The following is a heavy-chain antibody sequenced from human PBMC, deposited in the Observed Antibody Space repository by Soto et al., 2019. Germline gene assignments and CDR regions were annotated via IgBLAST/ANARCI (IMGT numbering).Heavy chain of an antibody. CDR1: EFPIANFL. D-gene: IGHD3-10*01. V-gene: IGHV3-49*03. J-gene: IGHJ4*02. Sequence: WGPMRHSWRTAEFPIANFLMSWSRQAPGKGLEWVGFIRSQPYGGTTQYAPSVSGRFIISRDDSKGILYLQMNSLTTEDSGVYYCIGSFPFWGQGTLVTSPQ. CDR2: IRSQPYGGTT. CDR3: IGSFPF.